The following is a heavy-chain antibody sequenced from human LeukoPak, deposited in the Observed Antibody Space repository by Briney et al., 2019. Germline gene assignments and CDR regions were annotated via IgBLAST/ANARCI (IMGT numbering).Heavy chain of an antibody. CDR3: ARASWGYCSSASCYYLDY. J-gene: IGHJ4*02. CDR2: IYYSGST. CDR1: GGSISSYY. V-gene: IGHV4-59*01. Sequence: SETLSLTCTVSGGSISSYYWSWIRQPPGKGLEWIGYIYYSGSTKYNPSLKSRVTISVDTSKNHFSLRLSSVTAADTAVYYCARASWGYCSSASCYYLDYWGQGTLVTVSS. D-gene: IGHD2-2*01.